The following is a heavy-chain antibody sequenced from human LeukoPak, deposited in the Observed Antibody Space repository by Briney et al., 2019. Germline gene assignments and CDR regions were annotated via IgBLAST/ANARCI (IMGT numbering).Heavy chain of an antibody. J-gene: IGHJ6*02. CDR3: ARVGAGNYYGSGSYIWYYYGMDV. D-gene: IGHD3-10*01. CDR2: ISAYNGNT. Sequence: ASVKVSCKASGYTLTSYGISWVRQAPGQGLEWMGWISAYNGNTNYAQKLQGRVTMTTDTSTSTAYMELRSLRSDDTAVYYCARVGAGNYYGSGSYIWYYYGMDVWGQGTTVTVSS. CDR1: GYTLTSYG. V-gene: IGHV1-18*01.